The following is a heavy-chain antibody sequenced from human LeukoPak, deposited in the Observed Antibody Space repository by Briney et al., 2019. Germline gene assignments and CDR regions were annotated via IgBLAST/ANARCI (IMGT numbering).Heavy chain of an antibody. CDR3: AREWRGVTPPDY. J-gene: IGHJ4*02. CDR1: VFTFSSYS. V-gene: IGHV3-21*01. D-gene: IGHD3-10*01. CDR2: ISSSSSYI. Sequence: GGALRLSCAASVFTFSSYSMNWVRQAPGKGLECVSSISSSSSYIYYADSVKGRFTISRDNAKNSLYLQMNSLRAEDTAVYYCAREWRGVTPPDYWGQGTLVTVSS.